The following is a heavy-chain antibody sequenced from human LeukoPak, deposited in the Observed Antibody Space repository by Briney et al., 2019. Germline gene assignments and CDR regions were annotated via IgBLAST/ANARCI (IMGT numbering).Heavy chain of an antibody. D-gene: IGHD4-23*01. CDR1: GGSFSGYY. J-gene: IGHJ4*02. V-gene: IGHV4-34*01. CDR2: INHSGST. Sequence: SETLSLTCAVYGGSFSGYYWSWIRQPPGKGLEWIGEINHSGSTNYNPSLKSRVTISVDTSKNQFSLKLSSVTAADTAVYYCARAHYYAWPRTTVVFDYWGQGTLVTVSS. CDR3: ARAHYYAWPRTTVVFDY.